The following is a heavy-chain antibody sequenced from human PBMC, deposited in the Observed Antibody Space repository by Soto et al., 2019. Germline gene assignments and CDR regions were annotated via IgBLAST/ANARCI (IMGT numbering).Heavy chain of an antibody. Sequence: SQTLSLTCAISGDSVSSHSAAWNWIRHSPSRGLEWLGRTYYRSKWYNDYAVSVKSRITINPDTSKNQFSLQLNSVTPEDTAVYSCARAHTLAAAAGPYSSSGMDVGGQGTTVTDSS. V-gene: IGHV6-1*01. J-gene: IGHJ6*02. CDR2: TYYRSKWYN. CDR3: ARAHTLAAAAGPYSSSGMDV. D-gene: IGHD6-13*01. CDR1: GDSVSSHSAA.